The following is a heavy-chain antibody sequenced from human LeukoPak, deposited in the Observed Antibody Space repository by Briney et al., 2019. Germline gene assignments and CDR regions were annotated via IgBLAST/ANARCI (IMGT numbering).Heavy chain of an antibody. CDR3: AKTPTVVPAAYDY. CDR1: EFTFSSYA. J-gene: IGHJ4*02. Sequence: GGSLRLSCAASEFTFSSYAMSWVRQAPGKGLEWVSAISGSGGSTYYADSVKSRFTISRDNSKNTLYLQMNSLRAEDTAVYYCAKTPTVVPAAYDYWGQGTLVTVSS. CDR2: ISGSGGST. V-gene: IGHV3-23*01. D-gene: IGHD2-2*01.